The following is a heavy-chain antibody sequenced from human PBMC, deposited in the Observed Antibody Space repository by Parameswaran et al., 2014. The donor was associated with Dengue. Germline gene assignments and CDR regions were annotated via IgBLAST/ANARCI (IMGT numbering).Heavy chain of an antibody. CDR2: IIPILGIA. Sequence: SWVRQAPGQGLEWMGRIIPILGIANYAQKFQGRVTITADKSTSTAYMELSSLRSEDTAVYYCARDWGDSHPGYWGQGTLVTVSS. J-gene: IGHJ4*02. D-gene: IGHD3-16*01. CDR3: ARDWGDSHPGY. V-gene: IGHV1-69*04.